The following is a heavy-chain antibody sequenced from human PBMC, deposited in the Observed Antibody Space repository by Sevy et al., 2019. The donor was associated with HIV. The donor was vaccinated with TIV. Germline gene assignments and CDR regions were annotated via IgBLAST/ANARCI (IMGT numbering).Heavy chain of an antibody. V-gene: IGHV1-18*04. Sequence: ASVKVSCKASGYTFPSYGISWVRQAPGHGPEWMGWISVYNGQINFAQKLQGRLTMTTDTSTNTAYMGLRSLRSDDTAVYFCARRTAVAGAYFFDNWGQGTLVTVSS. CDR1: GYTFPSYG. CDR3: ARRTAVAGAYFFDN. D-gene: IGHD6-19*01. J-gene: IGHJ4*02. CDR2: ISVYNGQI.